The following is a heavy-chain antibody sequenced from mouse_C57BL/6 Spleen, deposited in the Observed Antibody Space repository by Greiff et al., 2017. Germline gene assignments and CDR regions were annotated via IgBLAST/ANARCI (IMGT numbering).Heavy chain of an antibody. Sequence: EVQLVESGEGLVKPGGSLKLSCAASGFTFSSYAMSWVRQTPEKRLEWVAYISSGGDYIYYADTVKGRFTISRDNARNTLYLQMSSLKSEDTAMYYCTRDYAKGYWYFDVWGTGTTVTVSS. D-gene: IGHD1-1*01. CDR2: ISSGGDYI. CDR3: TRDYAKGYWYFDV. J-gene: IGHJ1*03. CDR1: GFTFSSYA. V-gene: IGHV5-9-1*02.